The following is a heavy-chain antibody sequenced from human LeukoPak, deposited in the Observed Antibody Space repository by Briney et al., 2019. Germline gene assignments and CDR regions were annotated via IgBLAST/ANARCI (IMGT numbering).Heavy chain of an antibody. Sequence: SETLSLTCSVSGGSISMYYWSWIRQPPGGGLGWVGYIYYCGSTTYKPSLKSRVTISGATSKNQFSWNWSSVAAADTAGYYCVRHTGCDWGSYYDNWGQGTLVTVSS. J-gene: IGHJ4*02. CDR2: IYYCGST. CDR3: VRHTGCDWGSYYDN. CDR1: GGSISMYY. V-gene: IGHV4-59*08. D-gene: IGHD5-12*01.